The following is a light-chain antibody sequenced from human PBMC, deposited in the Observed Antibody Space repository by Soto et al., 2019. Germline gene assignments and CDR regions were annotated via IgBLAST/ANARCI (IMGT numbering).Light chain of an antibody. Sequence: EIVMTQSPATLSVSPGERATLSCRASQSFSSNLAWYQQKPGQAPRLLIYGASTRATGIPARFSGSGSGTEFTLTISSLQSEDFAVYYCQQYDKWPLTFGGGTKVEIK. CDR3: QQYDKWPLT. CDR1: QSFSSN. V-gene: IGKV3-15*01. CDR2: GAS. J-gene: IGKJ4*01.